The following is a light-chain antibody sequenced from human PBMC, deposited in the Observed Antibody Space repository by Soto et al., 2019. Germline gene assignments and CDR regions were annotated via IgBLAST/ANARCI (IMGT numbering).Light chain of an antibody. CDR3: LQDYNYPYT. Sequence: AIQMTQSPSSLAASVGDIVTITCRAGQAIRSDLAWYQQIPGKAPKLLIYAASNLQSGVTSRFSGSGSGTDFSLTISSLQPEDFATYYCLQDYNYPYTFGQGTKLEI. CDR1: QAIRSD. V-gene: IGKV1-6*01. J-gene: IGKJ2*01. CDR2: AAS.